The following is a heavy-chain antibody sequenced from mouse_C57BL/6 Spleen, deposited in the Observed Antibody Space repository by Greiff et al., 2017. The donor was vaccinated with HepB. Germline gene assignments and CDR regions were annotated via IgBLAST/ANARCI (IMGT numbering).Heavy chain of an antibody. Sequence: EVHLVESGGGLVKPGGSLKLSCAASGFTFSSYAMSWVRQTPEKRLEWVATISDGGSYTYYPDNVKGRFTISRDNAKNNLYLQMSHLKSEDTAMYYCARGITTVVANWYCEVWGTVTTVTVSS. D-gene: IGHD1-1*01. CDR2: ISDGGSYT. CDR3: ARGITTVVANWYCEV. J-gene: IGHJ1*03. CDR1: GFTFSSYA. V-gene: IGHV5-4*01.